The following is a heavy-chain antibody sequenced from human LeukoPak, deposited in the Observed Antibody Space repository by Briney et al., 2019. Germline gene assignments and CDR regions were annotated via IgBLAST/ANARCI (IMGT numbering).Heavy chain of an antibody. Sequence: GASVKLSCKASGYTFSNYGISWVRQAPGQGLEWMGWINAYNGNTNSAQKFQGRVTMATDTSTSTAYMELRSLRSDDTAVYFCARDGSGSWNDYWGQGTLVTVSS. J-gene: IGHJ4*02. V-gene: IGHV1-18*01. D-gene: IGHD3-3*01. CDR1: GYTFSNYG. CDR3: ARDGSGSWNDY. CDR2: INAYNGNT.